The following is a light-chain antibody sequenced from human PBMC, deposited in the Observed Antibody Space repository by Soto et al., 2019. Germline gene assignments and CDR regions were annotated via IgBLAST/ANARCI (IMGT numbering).Light chain of an antibody. CDR2: DSF. CDR3: QQYGSSPPIT. J-gene: IGKJ5*01. V-gene: IGKV3-20*01. CDR1: QSVSSNY. Sequence: QSPGTQALSPGERATLSCRASQSVSSNYLAWYQQKPGQAPRLLIYDSFNRATGIPDRFSGSGSGTDFTLTISRLEPEDFAVYFCQQYGSSPPITFGQGTRLEIK.